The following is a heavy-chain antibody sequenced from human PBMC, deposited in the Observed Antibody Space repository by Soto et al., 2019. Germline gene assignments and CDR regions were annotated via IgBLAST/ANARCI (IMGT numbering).Heavy chain of an antibody. Sequence: QVQLQESGPGLVKPSGTRSLTCAVSGGSISSSNWWSWVRQPPGKGLEWIGEIYHSGSTNYNPSLKSRVTISVDKSKNQFSLKLSSVTAADTAVYYCARVVVLVPAATNGDNWFDPWGQGTLVTVSS. V-gene: IGHV4-4*02. CDR2: IYHSGST. CDR1: GGSISSSNW. J-gene: IGHJ5*02. CDR3: ARVVVLVPAATNGDNWFDP. D-gene: IGHD2-2*01.